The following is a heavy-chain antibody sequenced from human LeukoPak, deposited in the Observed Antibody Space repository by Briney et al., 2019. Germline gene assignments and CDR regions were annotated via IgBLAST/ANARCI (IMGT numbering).Heavy chain of an antibody. V-gene: IGHV1-8*01. Sequence: ASVKVSCKASRYTFTSYDINWVRQATGQGLEWMGWMNPNSGNTGYAQKFQGRVTMTRNTSISTAYMELSSLRSEDTAVYYCARALPRGLGMDVWGQGTTVTVSS. CDR3: ARALPRGLGMDV. CDR1: RYTFTSYD. J-gene: IGHJ6*02. CDR2: MNPNSGNT. D-gene: IGHD2-15*01.